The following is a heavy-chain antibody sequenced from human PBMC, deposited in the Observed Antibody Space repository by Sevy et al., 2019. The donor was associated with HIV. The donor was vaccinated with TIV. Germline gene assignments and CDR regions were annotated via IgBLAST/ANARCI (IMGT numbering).Heavy chain of an antibody. CDR3: ASLVDIVVVPAARGTRRAFDI. J-gene: IGHJ3*02. V-gene: IGHV1-69*13. D-gene: IGHD2-2*01. CDR2: IIPIFGTA. CDR1: GGTFSSYA. Sequence: ASVKVSCKASGGTFSSYAISWVRQAPGQGLEWMGGIIPIFGTANYAQKFKGRVTITADESTSTAYMELSSLRSEDTAVYYCASLVDIVVVPAARGTRRAFDIWGQGTMVTVSS.